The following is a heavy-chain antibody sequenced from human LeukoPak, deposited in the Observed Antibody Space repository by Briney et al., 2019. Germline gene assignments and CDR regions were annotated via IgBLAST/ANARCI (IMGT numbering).Heavy chain of an antibody. CDR2: IYHSGST. Sequence: SETLSLTCTVSGGSISSYYWSWIRQPPGKGLEWIGYIYHSGSTNYNPSLKSRVTISVDTSKNQFSLKLSSVTAADTAVYYCARALVATIEKVSFDYWGQGTLVTVSS. D-gene: IGHD5-12*01. J-gene: IGHJ4*02. CDR1: GGSISSYY. V-gene: IGHV4-59*08. CDR3: ARALVATIEKVSFDY.